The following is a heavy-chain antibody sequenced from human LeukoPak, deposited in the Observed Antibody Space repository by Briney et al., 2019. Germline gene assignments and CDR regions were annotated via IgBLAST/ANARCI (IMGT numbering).Heavy chain of an antibody. Sequence: SETLSLTCTVSGGSISSSSYYWGWIRQPPGKGLEWIGSGSTYYNPSLKSRVTMSVDTSKNQFSLKLSSVTAADTAVYYCARATQYYYDSSGYYYVPRDYYFDYWGQGTLVTVSS. CDR2: GST. V-gene: IGHV4-39*07. D-gene: IGHD3-22*01. CDR3: ARATQYYYDSSGYYYVPRDYYFDY. J-gene: IGHJ4*02. CDR1: GGSISSSSYY.